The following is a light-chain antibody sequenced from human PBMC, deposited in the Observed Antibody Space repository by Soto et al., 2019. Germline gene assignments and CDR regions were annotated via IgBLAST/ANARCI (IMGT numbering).Light chain of an antibody. Sequence: EIVLTQSPATLSLSPGERATLSCRASQSVSSYLAWYQQKPGQAPRLLIYDASNRATGIPARFSGSGSGTDFTLTISSLEPEDFAVYYCQQRSKRWTFGQGTKVDIK. J-gene: IGKJ1*01. CDR2: DAS. CDR1: QSVSSY. V-gene: IGKV3-11*01. CDR3: QQRSKRWT.